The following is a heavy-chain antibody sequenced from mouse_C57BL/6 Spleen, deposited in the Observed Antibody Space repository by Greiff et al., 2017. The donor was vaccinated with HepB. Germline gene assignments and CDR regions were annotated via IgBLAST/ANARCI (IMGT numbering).Heavy chain of an antibody. Sequence: VQLQQSGAELARPGASVKMSCKASGYTFTSYTMHWVKQRPGKGLEWIGYINPSSGYTKYNQKFKDKATLTADKSSSTAYMQLSSLTSEDSAVYYCARSGSSFYYYAMDYWGQGTSVTVSS. CDR3: ARSGSSFYYYAMDY. CDR2: INPSSGYT. D-gene: IGHD1-1*01. CDR1: GYTFTSYT. J-gene: IGHJ4*01. V-gene: IGHV1-4*01.